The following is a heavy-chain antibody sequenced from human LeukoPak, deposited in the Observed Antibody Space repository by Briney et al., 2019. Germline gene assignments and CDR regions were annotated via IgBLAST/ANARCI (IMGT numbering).Heavy chain of an antibody. Sequence: GGSLRLSCAASGFTFGSYTMHWVRQAPGKGLEWVAVIWYDGSNKYYADSVKGRFTISRDNSKNTLYLQMNSLRAEDTAVYYCARVQESRVVVPAAIDYWGQGTLVTVSS. D-gene: IGHD2-2*01. CDR3: ARVQESRVVVPAAIDY. CDR1: GFTFGSYT. V-gene: IGHV3-33*08. CDR2: IWYDGSNK. J-gene: IGHJ4*02.